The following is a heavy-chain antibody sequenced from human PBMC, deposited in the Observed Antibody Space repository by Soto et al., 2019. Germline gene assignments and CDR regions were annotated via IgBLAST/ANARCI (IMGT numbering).Heavy chain of an antibody. D-gene: IGHD2-21*02. CDR1: GGSISSGGYS. V-gene: IGHV4-30-2*01. CDR3: ARGGDPPDYFDY. CDR2: IYHSGST. Sequence: QLQLQESGSGLVKPSQTLSLTCAVSGGSISSGGYSWSWIRQPAGKGLEWIGYIYHSGSTYYNPSLKSRVTISVDSSKNQFSMKLSSVTAADTAVYYCARGGDPPDYFDYWGQGTLVTVSS. J-gene: IGHJ4*02.